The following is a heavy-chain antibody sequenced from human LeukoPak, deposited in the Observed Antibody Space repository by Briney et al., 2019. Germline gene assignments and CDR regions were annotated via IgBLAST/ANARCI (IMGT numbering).Heavy chain of an antibody. V-gene: IGHV3-23*01. Sequence: GGSLRLSCAASGFTFGGYAMTWVRQAPGKGLEWVSAISGSGGSTYYADSVKGRFTISRDNSKNTLYLQMNSLRAEDTALYYCAKRDMVRGVIYYFDYWGQGTLVTVSS. J-gene: IGHJ4*02. CDR1: GFTFGGYA. CDR3: AKRDMVRGVIYYFDY. D-gene: IGHD3-10*01. CDR2: ISGSGGST.